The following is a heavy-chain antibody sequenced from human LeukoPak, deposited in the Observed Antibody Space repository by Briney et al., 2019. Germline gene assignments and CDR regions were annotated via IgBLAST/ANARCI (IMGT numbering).Heavy chain of an antibody. CDR2: VFDTDST. V-gene: IGHV4-59*01. J-gene: IGHJ4*02. Sequence: KPSETLSLTCTVSGGSISRYYWSWVRQPPGKGLEWIGYVFDTDSTSYNPSLESRVTISVDTSKNQFSLRLSSVTAADAAVYYCASQYSTRWLDYWGQGTLVTVSS. CDR3: ASQYSTRWLDY. CDR1: GGSISRYY. D-gene: IGHD6-6*01.